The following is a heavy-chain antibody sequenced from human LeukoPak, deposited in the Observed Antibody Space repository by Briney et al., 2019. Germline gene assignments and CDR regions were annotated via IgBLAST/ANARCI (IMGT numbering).Heavy chain of an antibody. CDR1: GGTFSSYA. Sequence: GASVKVSCKASGGTFSSYAISWVRQAPGQGLEWMGGIIPIFGTANYARKFQGRVTITADKSTSTAYMELSSLRSEDTAVYYCARDTFPTPSQHITMVRRDDAFDIWGQGTMVTASS. V-gene: IGHV1-69*06. CDR3: ARDTFPTPSQHITMVRRDDAFDI. CDR2: IIPIFGTA. D-gene: IGHD3-10*01. J-gene: IGHJ3*02.